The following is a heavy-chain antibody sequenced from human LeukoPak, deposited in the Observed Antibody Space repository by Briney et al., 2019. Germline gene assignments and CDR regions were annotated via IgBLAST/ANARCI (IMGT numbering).Heavy chain of an antibody. CDR2: IYYSGST. D-gene: IGHD5-18*01. CDR1: GGSISSYY. CDR3: ARGRKLGYSYGFPGYYFDY. Sequence: SETPSLTCTVSGGSISSYYWSWIRQPPGKGLEWIGYIYYSGSTNYNPSLKSRVTISVDTSKNQFSLKLSSVTAADTAVYYCARGRKLGYSYGFPGYYFDYWGQGTLVTVSS. J-gene: IGHJ4*02. V-gene: IGHV4-59*01.